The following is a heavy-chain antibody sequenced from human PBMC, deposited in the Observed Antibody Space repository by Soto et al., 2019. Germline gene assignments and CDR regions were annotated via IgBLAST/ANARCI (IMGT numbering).Heavy chain of an antibody. CDR2: ISSSSSYT. CDR3: ARDFKASQYYYYCRDV. Sequence: EVQLVESGGGLVKPGGSLRLSCVVSGFTFSSYSMNWVRQAPGKGLEWVSSISSSSSYTYYADSVKGRFTISRDNAKNSCYLEMNDLRAEDTAVYYSARDFKASQYYYYCRDVWGKGTTVTVSS. CDR1: GFTFSSYS. V-gene: IGHV3-21*06. J-gene: IGHJ6*03.